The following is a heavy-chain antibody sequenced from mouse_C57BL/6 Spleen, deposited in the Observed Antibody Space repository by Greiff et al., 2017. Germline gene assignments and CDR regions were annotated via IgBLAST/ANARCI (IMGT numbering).Heavy chain of an antibody. Sequence: EVQLQQSGPELVKPGASVKISCKASGYTFTDYYMNWVKQSHGKSLEWIGDINPNNGGTSYNQKFKGKATLTVDKSSSTAYMELRSLTSEDSAFYYWARKEYYYGSSYLYYFDYWGQGTTLTVSS. J-gene: IGHJ2*01. D-gene: IGHD1-1*01. CDR2: INPNNGGT. V-gene: IGHV1-26*01. CDR1: GYTFTDYY. CDR3: ARKEYYYGSSYLYYFDY.